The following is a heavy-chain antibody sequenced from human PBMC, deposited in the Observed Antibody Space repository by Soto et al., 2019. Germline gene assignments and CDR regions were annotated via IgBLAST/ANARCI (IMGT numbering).Heavy chain of an antibody. D-gene: IGHD5-18*01. V-gene: IGHV3-33*01. Sequence: QVQLVESGGGVVQPGRSLRLSCAASGFTFSSYGMHWVRQAPGKGLEWVAVIWYDGSNKYYADSVKGRFTISRDNSKNTLYLQMNRLRAEDTAVYYCARDERGYSYGYFDYWGQGTLVTVSS. CDR3: ARDERGYSYGYFDY. CDR1: GFTFSSYG. CDR2: IWYDGSNK. J-gene: IGHJ4*02.